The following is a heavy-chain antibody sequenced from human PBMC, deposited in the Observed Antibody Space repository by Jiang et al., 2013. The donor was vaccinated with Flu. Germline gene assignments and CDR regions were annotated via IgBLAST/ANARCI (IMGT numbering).Heavy chain of an antibody. Sequence: GLVKPSETLSLTCNVSGGSIKTDYWTWFRQPPGGRLEWIGYIYYSGYSGTTDYNPSLKSRVSLSLDTSENQFSLRLKSVTAADAAVYYCARKGVTGTPRDYGMDVWGQGTTVTVSS. V-gene: IGHV4-59*01. CDR3: ARKGVTGTPRDYGMDV. D-gene: IGHD1-20*01. CDR1: GGSIKTDY. J-gene: IGHJ6*02. CDR2: IYYSGYSGTT.